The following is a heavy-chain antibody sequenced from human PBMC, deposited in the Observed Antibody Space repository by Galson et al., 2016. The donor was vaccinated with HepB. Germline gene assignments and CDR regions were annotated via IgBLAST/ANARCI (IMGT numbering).Heavy chain of an antibody. CDR2: INPNSGYR. V-gene: IGHV1-2*02. J-gene: IGHJ6*03. CDR3: ARGNQMDYGETYYFYFMDV. Sequence: SVKVSCKAFGYTFKSFYLHWVRQAPGQGLEWVGWINPNSGYRNYAPKFEGRVTMTRDTSITTAYMELTRLTFYDTAIYYCARGNQMDYGETYYFYFMDVWGKGTTVTVAS. D-gene: IGHD4/OR15-4a*01. CDR1: GYTFKSFY.